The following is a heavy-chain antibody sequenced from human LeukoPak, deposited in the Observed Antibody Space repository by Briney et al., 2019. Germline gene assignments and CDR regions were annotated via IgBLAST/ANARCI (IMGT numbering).Heavy chain of an antibody. CDR3: ARDGGQFLEWSYYFDY. D-gene: IGHD3-3*01. CDR2: ISGSGDST. CDR1: GFTFSSYA. V-gene: IGHV3-23*01. Sequence: GGSLRLSCAASGFTFSSYAMTWVRQAPGKGLEWVSAISGSGDSTFHADSVKGRFTISRDNSKNTLSLQMNSLRAEDTAVYYCARDGGQFLEWSYYFDYWGQGTLVTVSS. J-gene: IGHJ4*02.